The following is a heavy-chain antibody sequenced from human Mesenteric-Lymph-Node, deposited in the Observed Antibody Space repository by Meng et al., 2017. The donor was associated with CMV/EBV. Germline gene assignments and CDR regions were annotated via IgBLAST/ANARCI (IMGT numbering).Heavy chain of an antibody. V-gene: IGHV4-59*01. CDR3: ARDQLGYCSSTSCYLNGMDV. Sequence: GSLRLSCTVSGGSISSYYWSWIRQPPGKGLEWIGYIYYSGSTNYNPSLKSRVTISVDTSKNQFSLKLSSVTAADTAVYYCARDQLGYCSSTSCYLNGMDVWGQGTTVTVSS. CDR2: IYYSGST. D-gene: IGHD2-2*01. J-gene: IGHJ6*02. CDR1: GGSISSYY.